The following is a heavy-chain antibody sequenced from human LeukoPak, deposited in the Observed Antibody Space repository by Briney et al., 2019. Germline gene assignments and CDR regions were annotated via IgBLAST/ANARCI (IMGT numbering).Heavy chain of an antibody. CDR1: GYTFTGYY. D-gene: IGHD4-17*01. CDR2: INPNSGGT. J-gene: IGHJ6*03. Sequence: GASVKVSCKASGYTFTGYYMHWVRQAPGQGLEWMGWINPNSGGTNYAQKFQGRVTMTRDTSISTAYMELSRLRSDDTAVYYCARSFDDYGDYYYHMDVWGKGTTVTVSS. CDR3: ARSFDDYGDYYYHMDV. V-gene: IGHV1-2*02.